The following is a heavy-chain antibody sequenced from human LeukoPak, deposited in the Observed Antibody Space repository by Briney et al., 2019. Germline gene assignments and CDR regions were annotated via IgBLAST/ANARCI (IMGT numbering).Heavy chain of an antibody. Sequence: SETLSLTCSVSGGSFSSYYWSWIRQPPGKGLEWIGYIYYSGSINYNPSLKSRVTISVDTSKNQLSLKLSSVTAADTAVYYCVVGHNYFDYWGQGTLVTVSS. CDR1: GGSFSSYY. CDR2: IYYSGSI. D-gene: IGHD2-15*01. V-gene: IGHV4-59*01. CDR3: VVGHNYFDY. J-gene: IGHJ4*02.